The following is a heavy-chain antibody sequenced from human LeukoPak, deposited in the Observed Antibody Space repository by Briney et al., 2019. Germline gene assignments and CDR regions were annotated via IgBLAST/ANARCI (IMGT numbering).Heavy chain of an antibody. Sequence: SETLSLTCAVYGGSFSGYYWSWIRQPPGKGLEWIGEINHSGSTNYNPSLKSRVTISVDTSKNQFSLKLSSVTAADTAVYYCARCGYSYELDYWGQGTLVTVSS. J-gene: IGHJ4*02. CDR3: ARCGYSYELDY. CDR1: GGSFSGYY. D-gene: IGHD5-18*01. CDR2: INHSGST. V-gene: IGHV4-34*01.